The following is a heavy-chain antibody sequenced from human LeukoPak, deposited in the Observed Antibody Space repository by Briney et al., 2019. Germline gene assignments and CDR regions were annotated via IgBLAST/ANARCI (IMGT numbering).Heavy chain of an antibody. CDR1: GFTFSDYY. D-gene: IGHD4-17*01. J-gene: IGHJ4*02. CDR2: ISSSSNTI. Sequence: PGGSLRLSCAASGFTFSDYYMSWIRQAPGKGLEWVSYISSSSNTIYYADSVKGRFTISRDNAKNSLYLQMNSLRAEDTAVYYCARDHRQSIYGDQYYFDYWGQGTLVTVSS. CDR3: ARDHRQSIYGDQYYFDY. V-gene: IGHV3-11*04.